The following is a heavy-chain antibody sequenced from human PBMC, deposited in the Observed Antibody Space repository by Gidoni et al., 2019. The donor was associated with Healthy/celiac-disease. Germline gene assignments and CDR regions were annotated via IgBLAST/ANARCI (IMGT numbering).Heavy chain of an antibody. D-gene: IGHD2-15*01. V-gene: IGHV3-21*01. CDR1: GFTFSSYT. Sequence: EVQLVESGGGLVKPGGSLRLSCAASGFTFSSYTMNWVRQAPGKGLEWVSSISSSSSYIYYADSVKGRFTISRDNAKNSLYLQMNSLRAEDTAVYYCARVRRDCSGGSCYARYFDYWGQGTLVTVSS. CDR3: ARVRRDCSGGSCYARYFDY. CDR2: ISSSSSYI. J-gene: IGHJ4*02.